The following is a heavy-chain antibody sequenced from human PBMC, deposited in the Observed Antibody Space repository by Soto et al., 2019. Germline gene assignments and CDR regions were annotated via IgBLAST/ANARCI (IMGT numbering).Heavy chain of an antibody. CDR2: IYYSGST. CDR3: ADLLDTAMPNSERYGMDV. CDR1: GGSISSSSYY. Sequence: SETLSLTCPVSGGSISSSSYYWGWIRQPPGKGLEWIGSIYYSGSTYYNPSLKSRVTISVDTSKNQFSLKLSSLRSEDTAVYYCADLLDTAMPNSERYGMDVWGQGTTVTVSS. J-gene: IGHJ6*02. V-gene: IGHV4-39*07. D-gene: IGHD5-18*01.